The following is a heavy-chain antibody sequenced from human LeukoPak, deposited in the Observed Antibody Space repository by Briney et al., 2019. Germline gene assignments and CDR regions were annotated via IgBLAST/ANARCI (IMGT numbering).Heavy chain of an antibody. Sequence: GGSLRLSCAVSGYTASGFTFSRNSMSWVRQAPGKGLEWVSIIYRGGSTNYADSVKGRFTISRDTSKNTLYLQMNSLRAEDTAVYYCARLSANSRAYFFDYWGQGTLVSVSS. CDR1: GFTFSRNS. V-gene: IGHV3-66*04. J-gene: IGHJ4*02. CDR3: ARLSANSRAYFFDY. CDR2: IYRGGST. D-gene: IGHD3-22*01.